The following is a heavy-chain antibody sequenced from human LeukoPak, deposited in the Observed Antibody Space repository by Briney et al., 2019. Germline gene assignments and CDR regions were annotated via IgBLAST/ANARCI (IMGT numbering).Heavy chain of an antibody. CDR2: IYYSGST. CDR3: ARHVRGWLVQGWFDP. CDR1: GGSISSYY. V-gene: IGHV4-59*08. D-gene: IGHD6-19*01. J-gene: IGHJ5*02. Sequence: SETLSLTCTVSGGSISSYYWSWLRQPPGKGLEWIGYIYYSGSTNYNPSLKSRVTISVDTSKNQFSLKLSSVTAADTAVYYCARHVRGWLVQGWFDPWGQGTLVTVSS.